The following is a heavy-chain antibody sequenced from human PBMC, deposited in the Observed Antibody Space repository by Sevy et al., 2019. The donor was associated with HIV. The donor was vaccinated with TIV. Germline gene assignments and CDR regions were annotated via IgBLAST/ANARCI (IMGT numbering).Heavy chain of an antibody. D-gene: IGHD3-9*01. CDR3: AKVTYYDILTGYYKRPLAFDY. Sequence: GGSLRLSCAASGFTFSSYAMSWVRQAPGKGLEWVSAISGSGGSTYYADSVKGRFTISRDNSKNTLYLQMNSLRAEDTAVYYCAKVTYYDILTGYYKRPLAFDYWGQGTLVTVSS. CDR1: GFTFSSYA. V-gene: IGHV3-23*01. CDR2: ISGSGGST. J-gene: IGHJ4*02.